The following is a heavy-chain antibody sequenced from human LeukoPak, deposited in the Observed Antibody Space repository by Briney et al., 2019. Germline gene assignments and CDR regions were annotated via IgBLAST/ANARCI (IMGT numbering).Heavy chain of an antibody. J-gene: IGHJ4*02. D-gene: IGHD5-24*01. CDR1: GCTFSSYA. CDR3: ASQRWLQLRAFDY. V-gene: IGHV1-69*01. CDR2: IIPIFGTA. Sequence: ASVKVSCKASGCTFSSYAISWVRQAPGQGLEWMGGIIPIFGTANYAQKFQGRVTITADESTSTAYMELSSLRSEDTAVYYCASQRWLQLRAFDYWGQGTLVTVSS.